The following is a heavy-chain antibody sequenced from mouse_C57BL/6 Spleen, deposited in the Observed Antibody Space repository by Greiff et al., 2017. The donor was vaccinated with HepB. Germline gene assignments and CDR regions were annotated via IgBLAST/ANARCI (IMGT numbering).Heavy chain of an antibody. V-gene: IGHV1-7*01. J-gene: IGHJ1*03. CDR3: ARHGNYPAWYFDV. CDR2: INPSSGYT. CDR1: GYTFTSYW. Sequence: VQLQQSGAELAKPGASVKLSCKASGYTFTSYWMHWVKQRPGQGLEWIGYINPSSGYTKYNQKFKDKATLTADTSSSTAYMQLSSLTYEDSAVYYCARHGNYPAWYFDVWGTGTTVTVSS. D-gene: IGHD2-1*01.